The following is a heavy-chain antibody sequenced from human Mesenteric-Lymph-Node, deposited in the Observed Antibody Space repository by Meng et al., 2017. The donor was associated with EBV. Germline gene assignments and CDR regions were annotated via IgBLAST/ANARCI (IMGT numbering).Heavy chain of an antibody. V-gene: IGHV6-1*01. Sequence: QVQLQQSGPGLVKPSQXLSLTRVISGDSVSSSSAAWTWIRQSPSRGLEWLGRTYYRSKWYNDYAVFVKSRITINPDTSKNQFSLQLNSVTPEDTAVYYCARVTLWFGELEYWGQGTLVTVSS. D-gene: IGHD3-10*01. CDR3: ARVTLWFGELEY. J-gene: IGHJ4*02. CDR1: GDSVSSSSAA. CDR2: TYYRSKWYN.